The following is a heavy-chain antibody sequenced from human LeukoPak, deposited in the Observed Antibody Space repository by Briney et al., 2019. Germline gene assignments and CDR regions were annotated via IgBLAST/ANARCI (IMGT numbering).Heavy chain of an antibody. CDR2: ISAYNGNT. CDR3: ARGGLLRCFDWLLPRNTNFDY. V-gene: IGHV1-18*01. D-gene: IGHD3-9*01. CDR1: GYTFTSYG. J-gene: IGHJ4*02. Sequence: ASVKVSCKASGYTFTSYGISWVRQAPGQGLEWMGWISAYNGNTNYAQKLQGRVTMTTDTSTSTAYMELRSLRSDDTAVYYCARGGLLRCFDWLLPRNTNFDYWGQGTLVTVSS.